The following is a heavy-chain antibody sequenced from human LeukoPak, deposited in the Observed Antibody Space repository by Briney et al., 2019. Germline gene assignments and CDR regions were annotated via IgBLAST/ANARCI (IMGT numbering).Heavy chain of an antibody. CDR2: INPSGGST. V-gene: IGHV1-46*03. CDR1: GYSFTDYY. D-gene: IGHD2-21*01. J-gene: IGHJ3*02. CDR3: ACVVRGAFDI. Sequence: ASVKVSFKASGYSFTDYYMHWVRQAPGQGLEWMGIINPSGGSTSYPQKFQGRVPMARDTSTSTVYMELSSLISEDTAVYYCACVVRGAFDIWGQGTLVSVSS.